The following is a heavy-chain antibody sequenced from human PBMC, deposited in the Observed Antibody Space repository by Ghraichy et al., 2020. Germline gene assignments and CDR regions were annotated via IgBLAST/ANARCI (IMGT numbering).Heavy chain of an antibody. D-gene: IGHD6-19*01. CDR1: GGSISSYY. V-gene: IGHV4-59*01. CDR2: IYYSGNT. J-gene: IGHJ4*02. CDR3: ARAYSSGCYFDY. Sequence: SETLSLTCTVSGGSISSYYWSWIRQPPGKGLEWIGYIYYSGNTNYNPSLKSRVTISVDTSKNQFPLKLSSVTAADTAVYFCARAYSSGCYFDYWDQGTLVTVSS.